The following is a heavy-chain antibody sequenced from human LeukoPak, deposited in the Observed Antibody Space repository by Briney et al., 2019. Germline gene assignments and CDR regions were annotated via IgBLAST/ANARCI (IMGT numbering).Heavy chain of an antibody. Sequence: GGSLRLSCVASGFTFSNNWMHWVRQAPGKGLVWVSRISSDGSKTNYADSVKGRFTISRDNAKNTLYLQMNSLRAEDTAVYYCAKDSLTTVAPPGYFDYWGQGTLVTVSS. CDR3: AKDSLTTVAPPGYFDY. CDR2: ISSDGSKT. J-gene: IGHJ4*02. V-gene: IGHV3-74*01. D-gene: IGHD4-23*01. CDR1: GFTFSNNW.